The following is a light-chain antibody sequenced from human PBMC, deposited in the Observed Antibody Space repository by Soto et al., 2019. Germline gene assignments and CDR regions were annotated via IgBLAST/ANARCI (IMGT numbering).Light chain of an antibody. CDR2: DAS. J-gene: IGKJ5*01. CDR3: HQRQYGPPIT. CDR1: HSVSSTY. V-gene: IGKV3-11*01. Sequence: EVVLTQSPDTLSLSPGERATLYCRSSHSVSSTYFAWYQQRPGQAPRLLIHDASSRATGIPARFSGSGSGTDFTLTISSLEPEDFAVYYCHQRQYGPPITFGQGTRLEIK.